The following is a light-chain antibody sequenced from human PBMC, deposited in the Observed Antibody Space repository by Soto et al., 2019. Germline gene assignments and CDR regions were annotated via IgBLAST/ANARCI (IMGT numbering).Light chain of an antibody. CDR3: QQYNNWPYT. CDR2: GAS. J-gene: IGKJ2*01. Sequence: EIVMTQSPVTLSVSPGERATLSCRASQSVSSNLAWYQQKPGQAPRLLIYGASTRATGIPARFSGSGSGTEFTLTISSLQSEDFAFYYCQQYNNWPYTFGQGTKLQIK. V-gene: IGKV3-15*01. CDR1: QSVSSN.